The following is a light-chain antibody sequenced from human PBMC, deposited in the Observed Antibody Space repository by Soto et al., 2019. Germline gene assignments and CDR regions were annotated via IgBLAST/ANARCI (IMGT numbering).Light chain of an antibody. Sequence: DIQMTQSPSTLSASVGDRVTMTCRASQAISTWVAWYQQKPGKAPKLLISDSSTLERGVPSRISGSGAGTDFALTISSLQPDDVATYYCQHYNSYPYTFGPGTKLEIK. J-gene: IGKJ2*01. CDR3: QHYNSYPYT. V-gene: IGKV1-5*01. CDR2: DSS. CDR1: QAISTW.